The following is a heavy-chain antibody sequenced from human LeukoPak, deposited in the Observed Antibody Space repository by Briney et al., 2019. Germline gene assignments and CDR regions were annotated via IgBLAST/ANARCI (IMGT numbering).Heavy chain of an antibody. J-gene: IGHJ6*02. CDR2: MSPNSGNT. CDR3: ARDSKFLEWLSHGMDV. Sequence: ASVKVSCKASGYTFTSYDLNWVRPATGQGLEWIGWMSPNSGNTGYAQKFQGRVTMTRYTSVSTAYMELSSLRSDDTAVYYCARDSKFLEWLSHGMDVWGQGTTVTVSS. CDR1: GYTFTSYD. V-gene: IGHV1-8*01. D-gene: IGHD3-3*01.